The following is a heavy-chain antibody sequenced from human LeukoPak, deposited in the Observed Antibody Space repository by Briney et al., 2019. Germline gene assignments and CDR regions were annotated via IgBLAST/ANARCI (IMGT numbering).Heavy chain of an antibody. J-gene: IGHJ6*03. D-gene: IGHD1-26*01. CDR1: GYTFTSYG. Sequence: GASVKVSCKASGYTFTSYGISWVRQAPGQGLEWMGWISAYNGNTNYAQKLQGRVTMTTDTSTSTAYMELRSLRSDDTAVYYCARDQYSGSYYTYYYYYVDVWGKGTTVTVSS. V-gene: IGHV1-18*01. CDR3: ARDQYSGSYYTYYYYYVDV. CDR2: ISAYNGNT.